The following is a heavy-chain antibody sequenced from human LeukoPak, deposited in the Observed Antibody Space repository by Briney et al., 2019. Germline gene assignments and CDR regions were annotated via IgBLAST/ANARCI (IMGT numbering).Heavy chain of an antibody. CDR1: GFTFSSYS. V-gene: IGHV3-21*01. CDR2: ISSSSSYI. J-gene: IGHJ4*02. CDR3: AKDRGQWLVPLEDYYFDY. D-gene: IGHD6-19*01. Sequence: GGSLRLSCAASGFTFSSYSMNWVRQAPGKGLEWVSSISSSSSYIYYADSVKGRFTISRDNAKNSLYLQVNSLRAEDTAVYYCAKDRGQWLVPLEDYYFDYWGQGTLVTVSS.